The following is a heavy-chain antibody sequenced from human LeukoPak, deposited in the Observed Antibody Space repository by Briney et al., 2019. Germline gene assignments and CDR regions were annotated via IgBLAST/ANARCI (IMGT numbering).Heavy chain of an antibody. D-gene: IGHD5-24*01. Sequence: GESLKISCKGSGYSFTDYRIGWVRQMPGKGLEWMGIIFPGDSDTRYSPSFQGQVTISADKSISTAYLQWSSLKASDTAIYYCARPLEMATISGLAYWGQGTLVTVSS. J-gene: IGHJ4*02. V-gene: IGHV5-51*01. CDR1: GYSFTDYR. CDR2: IFPGDSDT. CDR3: ARPLEMATISGLAY.